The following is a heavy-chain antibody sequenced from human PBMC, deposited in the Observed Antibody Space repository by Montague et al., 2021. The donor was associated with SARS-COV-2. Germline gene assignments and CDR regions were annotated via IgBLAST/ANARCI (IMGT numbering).Heavy chain of an antibody. D-gene: IGHD3-10*01. V-gene: IGHV3-30-3*01. CDR1: GFTFSSYA. J-gene: IGHJ5*02. CDR2: ISYDGSNK. CDR3: ARDGQGSLLWFGELTYNWFDP. Sequence: SLRLSCAASGFTFSSYAMHWVRQAPGKGLEWVAVISYDGSNKYYADSVKGRFTTSRDNSKNTLYLQMNSLRAGDTAVYYCARDGQGSLLWFGELTYNWFDPWGQGTLVTVSS.